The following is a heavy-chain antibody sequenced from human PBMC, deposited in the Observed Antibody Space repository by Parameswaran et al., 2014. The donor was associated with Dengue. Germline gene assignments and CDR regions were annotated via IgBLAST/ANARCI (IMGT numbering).Heavy chain of an antibody. J-gene: IGHJ4*02. CDR3: VREGGYCSGGNCYNYQSLDY. V-gene: IGHV4-4*02. D-gene: IGHD2-15*01. CDR2: IYHSGST. Sequence: VRQMPGKGLEWIGEIYHSGSTNYNPSLKSRVTISIDKSKNQFSLKLSSVTAADTAVYYCVREGGYCSGGNCYNYQSLDYWGQGTLVTVSS.